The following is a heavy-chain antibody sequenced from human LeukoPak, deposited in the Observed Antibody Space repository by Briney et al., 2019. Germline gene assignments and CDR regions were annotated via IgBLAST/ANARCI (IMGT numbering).Heavy chain of an antibody. CDR1: GFTFSSYA. J-gene: IGHJ4*02. CDR2: TSYDESNK. CDR3: ARTSGDDSGYYHDF. V-gene: IGHV3-30-3*01. Sequence: GGSLRLSCAVSGFTFSSYAMHWVRQAPGKGLEWVAVTSYDESNKYYADFVKGRFTISRDNSKNTLYLQMNSLRAEDTAVYYCARTSGDDSGYYHDFWGQGTLVTVSS. D-gene: IGHD3-22*01.